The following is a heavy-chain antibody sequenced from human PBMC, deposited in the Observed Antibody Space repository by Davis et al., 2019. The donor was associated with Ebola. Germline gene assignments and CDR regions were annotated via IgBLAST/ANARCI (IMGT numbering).Heavy chain of an antibody. CDR2: INPGIGNT. CDR3: ERGETVSYWEYFQH. CDR1: GYSFSSYS. Sequence: ASVKVSCKASGYSFSSYSIHWLRQAPGQRLEWMGWINPGIGNTKYPQKFQGRVTITRDTSANTAYMEMSSLRAEDTAEYFCERGETVSYWEYFQHWGQGTLVTVSS. J-gene: IGHJ1*01. V-gene: IGHV1-3*01. D-gene: IGHD3-10*01.